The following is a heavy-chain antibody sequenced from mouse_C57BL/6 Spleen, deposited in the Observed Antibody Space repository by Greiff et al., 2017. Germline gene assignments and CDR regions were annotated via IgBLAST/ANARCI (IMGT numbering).Heavy chain of an antibody. CDR3: ASPTTVVSYWYFDV. Sequence: VQPQQSGAELVKPGASVKISCKASGYTFTDYYINWVKQRPGQGLEWIGKIGPGSGSTYYNEKFKGKATLTADKSSSTAYMQLSSLTSEDSAVYFCASPTTVVSYWYFDVWGTGTTVTVSS. CDR2: IGPGSGST. CDR1: GYTFTDYY. D-gene: IGHD1-1*01. J-gene: IGHJ1*03. V-gene: IGHV1-77*01.